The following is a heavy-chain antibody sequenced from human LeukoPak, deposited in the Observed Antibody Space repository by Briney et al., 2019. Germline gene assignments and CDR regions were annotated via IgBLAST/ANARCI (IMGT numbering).Heavy chain of an antibody. V-gene: IGHV4-30-4*01. D-gene: IGHD3-22*01. CDR3: ARDPLPDDRSGLDY. Sequence: PSQTLSLTCTVSGGSISSGDYFWSWIRQPPGKGLEWIGYIYYRGNTNYNPSLKGRVTISVDTSKNQFSLKLESVTAADTAVYYCARDPLPDDRSGLDYWGRGILVTVSS. CDR2: IYYRGNT. CDR1: GGSISSGDYF. J-gene: IGHJ4*02.